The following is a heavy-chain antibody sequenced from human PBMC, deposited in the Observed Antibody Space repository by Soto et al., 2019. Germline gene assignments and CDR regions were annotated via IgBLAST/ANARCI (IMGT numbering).Heavy chain of an antibody. CDR1: GFTFSSYA. D-gene: IGHD3-10*01. CDR3: AKVYKMYYSNWYFDL. J-gene: IGHJ2*01. CDR2: ISGSGGST. V-gene: IGHV3-23*01. Sequence: GGSLRLSCAASGFTFSSYAMSWVRQAPGKGLEWVSAISGSGGSTYYADSVKGRFTISRDNSKNTLYLQMNSLRAEDTAVYYCAKVYKMYYSNWYFDLWCRGTLVTV.